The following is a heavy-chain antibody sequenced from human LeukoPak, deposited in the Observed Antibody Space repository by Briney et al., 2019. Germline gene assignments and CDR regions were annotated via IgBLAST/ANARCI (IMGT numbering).Heavy chain of an antibody. J-gene: IGHJ4*02. CDR2: ISGSGGST. CDR1: GFTFSSYT. Sequence: GGSLRLSCAASGFTFSSYTMSWVRQAPGKGLEWVSAISGSGGSTYYADSVKGRFTISRDNSKNTLYLQMNSLRAEDTAVYYCAKDYYYDSSGYYSKTYYFGYWGQGTLVTVSS. D-gene: IGHD3-22*01. CDR3: AKDYYYDSSGYYSKTYYFGY. V-gene: IGHV3-23*01.